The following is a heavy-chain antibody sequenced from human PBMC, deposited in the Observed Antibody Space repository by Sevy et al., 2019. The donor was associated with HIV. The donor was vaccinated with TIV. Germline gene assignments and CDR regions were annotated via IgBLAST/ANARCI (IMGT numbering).Heavy chain of an antibody. D-gene: IGHD6-13*01. V-gene: IGHV3-30*04. CDR1: GFTFSSYA. CDR3: ARAGAMTAAGNGARYYYYYGMDV. CDR2: ISYDGSNK. Sequence: GGSLRLSCAASGFTFSSYAMHWVRQAPGKGLEWVAVISYDGSNKYYEDSVKGRFTISRDNSKNTRYLQMNSLRAEDTAVYYCARAGAMTAAGNGARYYYYYGMDVWGQGTTVTVSS. J-gene: IGHJ6*02.